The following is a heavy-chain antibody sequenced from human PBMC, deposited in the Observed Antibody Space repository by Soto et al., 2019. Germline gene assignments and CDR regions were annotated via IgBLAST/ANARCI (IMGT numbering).Heavy chain of an antibody. J-gene: IGHJ4*02. Sequence: GGSLRLSCAASGFTFSSYGMHWVRQAPGKGLEWVAVIWYDGSNKYYADSVKGRFTISRDNSKNTLYLQMNSLRAEDTAVYYCAIDPAGPGPLDYWGQGTLVTVSS. CDR3: AIDPAGPGPLDY. D-gene: IGHD6-13*01. CDR1: GFTFSSYG. V-gene: IGHV3-33*01. CDR2: IWYDGSNK.